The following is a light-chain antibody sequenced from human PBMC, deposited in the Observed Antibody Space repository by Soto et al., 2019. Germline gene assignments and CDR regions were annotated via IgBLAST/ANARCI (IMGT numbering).Light chain of an antibody. CDR1: QAVNIR. CDR3: HQRQSWPRT. Sequence: EIVLTQSPATRSSFPVDRVTLSFRASQAVNIRLAWYQHKPGQAPRLLIYLASNRAAGVPARFSGSGSGTDFTLTISNVEPEDFAVYYCHQRQSWPRTFGQGTKVDIK. V-gene: IGKV3-11*01. J-gene: IGKJ1*01. CDR2: LAS.